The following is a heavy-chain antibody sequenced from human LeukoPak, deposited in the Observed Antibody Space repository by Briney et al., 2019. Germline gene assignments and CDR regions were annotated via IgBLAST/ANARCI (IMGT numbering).Heavy chain of an antibody. CDR2: ISSSGSTI. J-gene: IGHJ4*02. V-gene: IGHV3-11*01. Sequence: GRSLRLSCAASGFTFSDYYMSWIRQAPGKGLEWVSYISSSGSTIYYADSVTGRFTISRDNAKNSLYLQMNSLRAEDTAVYYCARDSGNGDFDYWGQGTLVTVSS. CDR1: GFTFSDYY. CDR3: ARDSGNGDFDY. D-gene: IGHD3-10*01.